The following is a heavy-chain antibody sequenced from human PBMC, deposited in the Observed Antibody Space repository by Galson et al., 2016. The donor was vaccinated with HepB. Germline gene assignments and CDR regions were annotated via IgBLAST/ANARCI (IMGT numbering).Heavy chain of an antibody. CDR3: VRDNFADY. CDR2: IAARSDGS. J-gene: IGHJ4*02. D-gene: IGHD4-23*01. Sequence: SLRLSCAASGFTFSNYPINWVRQAPGKGPQWVSTIAARSDGSYYEDSVRGRFTISRDNSKNTLSLQMNNLGVEDTALYFCVRDNFADYWGQGTLVTVSS. V-gene: IGHV3-23*01. CDR1: GFTFSNYP.